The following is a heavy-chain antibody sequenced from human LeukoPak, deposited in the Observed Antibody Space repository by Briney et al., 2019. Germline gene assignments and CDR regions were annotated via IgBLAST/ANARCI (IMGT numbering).Heavy chain of an antibody. V-gene: IGHV4-34*01. J-gene: IGHJ4*02. D-gene: IGHD3-9*01. Sequence: SETLSLTCAVYGGSFSGYYWSWIRQPPGKGLEWIGEINHSGSTNYNPSLKSRVTISVDTSKNQFSLKLSSVTAADTAVYYCARGGYFDWLLDLDYWGQGTLVTASS. CDR2: INHSGST. CDR1: GGSFSGYY. CDR3: ARGGYFDWLLDLDY.